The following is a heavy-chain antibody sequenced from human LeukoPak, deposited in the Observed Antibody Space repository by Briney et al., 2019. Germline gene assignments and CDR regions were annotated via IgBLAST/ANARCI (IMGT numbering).Heavy chain of an antibody. CDR2: INPNSGGT. J-gene: IGHJ4*02. CDR1: GYTFTGYY. D-gene: IGHD4-17*01. V-gene: IGHV1-2*04. Sequence: DSVKVSCKASGYTFTGYYMHWVRQAPGQGLEWMGWINPNSGGTNYAQKFQGWVTMTRDTSISTAYMELSRLRSDDTAVYYCATSYTVTTLYFDYWGQGTLVTVSS. CDR3: ATSYTVTTLYFDY.